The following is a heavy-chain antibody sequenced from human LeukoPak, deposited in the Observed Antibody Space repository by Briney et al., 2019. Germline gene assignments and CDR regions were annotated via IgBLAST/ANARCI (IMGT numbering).Heavy chain of an antibody. J-gene: IGHJ4*02. Sequence: GGSLRLSCAASGFTFSSYAMSWVRQAPGKGLEWVSGISGSGGSTYSADSVKGRFTISRDNSKNTLHLQMNSPRAEDTAIYYCARPYSSSSMGTFDSWGQGTLVTVSS. CDR1: GFTFSSYA. D-gene: IGHD6-6*01. CDR2: ISGSGGST. CDR3: ARPYSSSSMGTFDS. V-gene: IGHV3-23*01.